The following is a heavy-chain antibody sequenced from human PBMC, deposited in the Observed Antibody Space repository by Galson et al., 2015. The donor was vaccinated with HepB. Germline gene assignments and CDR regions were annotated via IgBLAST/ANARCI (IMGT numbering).Heavy chain of an antibody. CDR2: TSCSGGST. Sequence: SLRLSCAASGFTFSSYAMNWVRQAPGKGLEWVSTTSCSGGSTYYADSVKGRFTISRDNSKNTLYLQMTSLRAEDTAVCYCAKRNYSGWYGPFDYGGPGTLVTVSS. J-gene: IGHJ4*02. V-gene: IGHV3-23*01. D-gene: IGHD1-26*01. CDR3: AKRNYSGWYGPFDY. CDR1: GFTFSSYA.